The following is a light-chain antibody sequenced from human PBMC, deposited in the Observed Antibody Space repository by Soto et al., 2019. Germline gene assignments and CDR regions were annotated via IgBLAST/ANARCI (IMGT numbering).Light chain of an antibody. CDR1: QSISSN. V-gene: IGKV3-15*01. J-gene: IGKJ2*01. CDR2: DAS. Sequence: EIVMTQSPATLSVSPGERASLSCRASQSISSNLAWYQQRPGQAPRLLIYDASTRATGIPARFSGSGSGTQFTLTISGLQSEDFAVSYCQQYNKWPLYTFGQGTKLEIK. CDR3: QQYNKWPLYT.